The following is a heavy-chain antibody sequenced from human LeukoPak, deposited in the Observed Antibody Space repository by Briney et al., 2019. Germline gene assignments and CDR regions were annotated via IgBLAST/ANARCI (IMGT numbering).Heavy chain of an antibody. CDR2: IYYSGST. D-gene: IGHD3-16*01. V-gene: IGHV4-39*07. CDR3: ARDFGLVAVRGSQDY. J-gene: IGHJ4*02. Sequence: SETLSLICTVSGGSISSSSYYWGWIRQPPGKGLEWIGSIYYSGSTYYNPSLKSRVTISVDTSKNQFSLKLSSVTAADTAVYYCARDFGLVAVRGSQDYWGQGTLVTVSS. CDR1: GGSISSSSYY.